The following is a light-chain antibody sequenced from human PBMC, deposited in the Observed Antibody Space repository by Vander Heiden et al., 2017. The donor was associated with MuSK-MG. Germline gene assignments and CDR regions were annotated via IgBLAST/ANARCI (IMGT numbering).Light chain of an antibody. CDR3: QQSDSTSIT. Sequence: DIQMTQSPSSLSASVGDRVTITCRATQSISSYLNWYQQKPGKAPTLLIYSASSLQSGVPSRFSGSGSVTDFTLTIIRLQPEDFATYYCQQSDSTSITFGQGTRLEIK. CDR2: SAS. V-gene: IGKV1-39*01. J-gene: IGKJ5*01. CDR1: QSISSY.